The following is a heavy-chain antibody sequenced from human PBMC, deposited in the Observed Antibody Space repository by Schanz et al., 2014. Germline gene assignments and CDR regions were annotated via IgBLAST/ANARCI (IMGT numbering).Heavy chain of an antibody. CDR2: ISTYTGNT. CDR1: GYSFSTYG. J-gene: IGHJ3*02. CDR3: ARDIQYHYDTSGPVGAFDI. V-gene: IGHV1-18*01. Sequence: QVQLVQSGAEVKKPGASVKVSCKASGYSFSTYGISWVRQAPGQGLEWMGWISTYTGNTNYAQRLQDRVTMTTDTSTSTAYMELSSLRSDDTAVYYCARDIQYHYDTSGPVGAFDIWGQGTVVTVSS. D-gene: IGHD3-22*01.